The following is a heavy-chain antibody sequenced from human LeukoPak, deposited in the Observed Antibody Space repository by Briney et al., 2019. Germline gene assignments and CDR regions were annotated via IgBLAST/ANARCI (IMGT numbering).Heavy chain of an antibody. Sequence: GSSVKVSCKASGGTFSSYAISWVRQAPGRGLEWMGGIIPIFGTANYAQKFQGRVTITADESTSTAYMELSSLRSEDTAVYYCAREVVTPSAFDIWGQGTMVTVSS. D-gene: IGHD2-21*02. V-gene: IGHV1-69*01. CDR3: AREVVTPSAFDI. CDR2: IIPIFGTA. CDR1: GGTFSSYA. J-gene: IGHJ3*02.